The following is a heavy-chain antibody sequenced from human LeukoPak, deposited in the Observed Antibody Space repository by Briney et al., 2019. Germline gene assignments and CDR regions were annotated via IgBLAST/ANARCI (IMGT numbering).Heavy chain of an antibody. CDR1: GFPFDNYA. D-gene: IGHD4/OR15-4a*01. CDR3: ARDPGAFPYFFDC. V-gene: IGHV3-23*01. J-gene: IGHJ4*02. Sequence: GSLRLSCAASGFPFDNYALTWVRQTPGKGLECVSAISGDGVSPYYADSVRGRFTISRDNSKNTLYLQMNSLRVEDTAVYFCARDPGAFPYFFDCWGQGTLVTVSS. CDR2: ISGDGVSP.